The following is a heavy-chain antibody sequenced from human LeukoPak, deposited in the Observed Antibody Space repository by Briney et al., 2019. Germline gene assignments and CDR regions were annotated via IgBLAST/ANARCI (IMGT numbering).Heavy chain of an antibody. CDR1: GYTFTGYD. CDR3: ARAPRISSWSNWFDP. CDR2: INPNSGGT. Sequence: ASVKVSCKASGYTFTGYDIHWVRQAPGQGLEWMGWINPNSGGTDYAQKFQGRVTMTRDTSITTAYMDLSRLRSDDTAVYYCARAPRISSWSNWFDPWGQGTLVTVSS. V-gene: IGHV1-2*02. J-gene: IGHJ5*02. D-gene: IGHD6-13*01.